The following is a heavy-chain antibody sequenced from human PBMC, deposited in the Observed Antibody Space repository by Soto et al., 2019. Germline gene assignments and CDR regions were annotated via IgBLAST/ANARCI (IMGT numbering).Heavy chain of an antibody. V-gene: IGHV1-18*01. J-gene: IGHJ5*02. CDR3: ARVKSTIFGVVILPNWFDP. CDR2: NSAYNGNT. Sequence: QVQLVQSGAEVKKPGASVKISCKASGYTFTSYGISWVRQAPGQGLEWMGWNSAYNGNTNYAQKLQGRVTMTTDTSTSTAYMELRNLRSDDTAVYYCARVKSTIFGVVILPNWFDPWGQGTLVTVSS. CDR1: GYTFTSYG. D-gene: IGHD3-3*01.